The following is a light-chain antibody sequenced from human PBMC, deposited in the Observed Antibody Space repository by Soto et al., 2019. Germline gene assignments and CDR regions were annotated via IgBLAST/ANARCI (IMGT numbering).Light chain of an antibody. J-gene: IGKJ4*01. V-gene: IGKV1-5*03. CDR3: QQYNSYPLT. CDR2: KAS. Sequence: DIQMTQSPSTLSASVGDRFTSTCLASQSISSWLAWYQQKTGKAPKLLIYKASSLESGVPSRLSGSGSGTEFTITISTLQPDDFATYYCQQYNSYPLTFGGGTKVDIK. CDR1: QSISSW.